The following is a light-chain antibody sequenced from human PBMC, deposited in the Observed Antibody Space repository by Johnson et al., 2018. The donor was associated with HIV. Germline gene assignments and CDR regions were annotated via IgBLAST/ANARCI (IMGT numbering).Light chain of an antibody. Sequence: QSVLTQPPSVSAAPGQKVTISCSGSSSNIGRNYVSWYQQLPGTAPKLLIFDNNKRPSGIPDRFSGSKSGPSATLAITGLQTGDEADYYCGTWDSSLILYVFGTGTKVTVL. V-gene: IGLV1-51*01. CDR3: GTWDSSLILYV. CDR1: SSNIGRNY. CDR2: DNN. J-gene: IGLJ1*01.